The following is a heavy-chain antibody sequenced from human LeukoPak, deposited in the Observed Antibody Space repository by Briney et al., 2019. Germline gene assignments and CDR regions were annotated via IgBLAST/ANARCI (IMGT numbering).Heavy chain of an antibody. CDR3: AKNPPDIVATIGEFDY. V-gene: IGHV3-23*01. CDR1: GFTFSSYG. D-gene: IGHD5-12*01. CDR2: ISGSGGST. Sequence: PGGSLRLSCAASGFTFSSYGMSRVRQAPGKGLEWVSAISGSGGSTYYADSVKGLFTISRDNSKNTLYLQMNSLRAEDTAVYYCAKNPPDIVATIGEFDYWGQGTLVTVSS. J-gene: IGHJ4*02.